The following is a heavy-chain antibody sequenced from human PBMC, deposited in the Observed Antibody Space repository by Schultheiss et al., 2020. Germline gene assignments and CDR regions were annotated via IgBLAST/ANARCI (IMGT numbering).Heavy chain of an antibody. V-gene: IGHV1-2*02. CDR2: INPNSGGT. Sequence: ASVKVSCKASGYTFTGYYMHWVRQAPGQGLEWMGWINPNSGGTNYAQKFQGRVTITADESTSTAYMELSSLRSEDTAVYYCARGARAPAEYQLLANYYYYGMDVWGQGTTVTVSS. J-gene: IGHJ6*02. CDR3: ARGARAPAEYQLLANYYYYGMDV. D-gene: IGHD2-2*01. CDR1: GYTFTGYY.